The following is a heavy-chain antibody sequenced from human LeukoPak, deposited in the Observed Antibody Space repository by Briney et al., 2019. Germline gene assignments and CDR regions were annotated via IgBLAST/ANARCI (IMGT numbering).Heavy chain of an antibody. CDR1: GFTFDDYT. V-gene: IGHV3-43*01. CDR2: ISWDGGST. Sequence: GGSLRLSCAASGFTFDDYTMHWVRQAPGKGLEWVSLISWDGGSTYYADSVKGRFTISRDNSKNSLYLQMNSLRTEDTALCYCAKDITPSSKSGYFDYWGQGTLVTVSS. D-gene: IGHD4-11*01. J-gene: IGHJ4*02. CDR3: AKDITPSSKSGYFDY.